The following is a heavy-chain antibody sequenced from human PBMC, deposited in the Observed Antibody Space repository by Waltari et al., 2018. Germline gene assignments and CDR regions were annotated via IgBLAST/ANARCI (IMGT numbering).Heavy chain of an antibody. J-gene: IGHJ5*02. CDR3: AKAGGIHNYPLDP. CDR1: GYTFTNYG. V-gene: IGHV3-30*18. D-gene: IGHD1-26*01. CDR2: ISSDGSNK. Sequence: QVEESGGGVVQPGGSLRLPCVASGYTFTNYGRHWVRQAPGKGLEWLAVISSDGSNKYYEDSVKGRFTVSRDNSKNSVYLQMNSLRPEDTALYFCAKAGGIHNYPLDPWGQGTLVTVSS.